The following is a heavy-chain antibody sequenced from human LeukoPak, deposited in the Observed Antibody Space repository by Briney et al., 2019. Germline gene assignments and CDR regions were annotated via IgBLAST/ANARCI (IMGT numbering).Heavy chain of an antibody. J-gene: IGHJ4*02. Sequence: ASVTVSCKASGYTITSYYMHWVRQDPGQGLEWMGIINPSGGSTSYAQKFQGRVTMTRDTSTSTVYMELSSLRSEDTAVYYCARKGDSGYYIDYWGQGTLVTVSS. D-gene: IGHD3-22*01. CDR2: INPSGGST. CDR1: GYTITSYY. V-gene: IGHV1-46*03. CDR3: ARKGDSGYYIDY.